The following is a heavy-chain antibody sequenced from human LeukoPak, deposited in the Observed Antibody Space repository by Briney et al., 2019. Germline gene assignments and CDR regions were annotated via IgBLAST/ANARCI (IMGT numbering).Heavy chain of an antibody. CDR2: ISYDGSNK. CDR1: GFTFSSYA. V-gene: IGHV3-30-3*01. D-gene: IGHD5-24*01. J-gene: IGHJ4*02. CDR3: ARDSQFIGPPY. Sequence: PGGSLRLSCAASGFTFSSYAMHWVRQAPGKGLEWVAVISYDGSNKHYADSVKGRFTISRDNSKNTLYLQMNSLRAEDTAVYYCARDSQFIGPPYWGQGTLVTVSS.